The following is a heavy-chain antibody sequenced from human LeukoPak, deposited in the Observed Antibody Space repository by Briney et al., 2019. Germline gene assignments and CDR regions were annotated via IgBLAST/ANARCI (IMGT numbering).Heavy chain of an antibody. CDR1: GYTFTGYY. J-gene: IGHJ4*02. D-gene: IGHD2-15*01. CDR2: INPNSGGT. V-gene: IGHV1-2*02. Sequence: ASVKVSCKASGYTFTGYYMHWVRQAPGQGLEWMGWINPNSGGTNYAQKFQGRVTMTRDTSISTAYMGLSRLRSDDTAVYYCARPIFYCSGGSCYFDYWGQGTLVTVSS. CDR3: ARPIFYCSGGSCYFDY.